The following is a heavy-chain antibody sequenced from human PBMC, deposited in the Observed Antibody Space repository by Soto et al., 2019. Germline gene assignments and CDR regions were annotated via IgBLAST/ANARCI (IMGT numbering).Heavy chain of an antibody. V-gene: IGHV3-74*01. CDR2: ANSDGSTT. CDR3: ARGYSSSWHWAFDI. CDR1: GFTFSGYW. Sequence: PGGSLRLSCATSGFTFSGYWMHWVRQAPGKGLVWVSRANSDGSTTSYADAVKGRFTISRDNAKNTVYLQMNSLRAEDTAVYYCARGYSSSWHWAFDIWGQGTMVTVSS. D-gene: IGHD2-2*01. J-gene: IGHJ3*02.